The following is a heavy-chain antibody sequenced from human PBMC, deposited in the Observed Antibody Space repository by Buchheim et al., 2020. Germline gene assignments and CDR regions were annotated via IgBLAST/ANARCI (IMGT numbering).Heavy chain of an antibody. V-gene: IGHV4-30-4*01. Sequence: QVQLQESGPGLVKPSQTLSLTCTVSGGSISSGDYYWSWIRQPPGKGLEWIGYIYYSGSTYYNPSLKSLVTIPVDTSKNQFSLKLSSVTAADTAVYYCARVSRYYYGSGSPPLSYYYGMDVWGQGTT. D-gene: IGHD3-10*01. CDR1: GGSISSGDYY. J-gene: IGHJ6*02. CDR2: IYYSGST. CDR3: ARVSRYYYGSGSPPLSYYYGMDV.